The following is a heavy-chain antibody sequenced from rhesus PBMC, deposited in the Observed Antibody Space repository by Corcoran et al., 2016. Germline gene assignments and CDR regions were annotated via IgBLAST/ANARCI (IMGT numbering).Heavy chain of an antibody. D-gene: IGHD3-34*01. CDR2: IFSNSEST. CDR3: ARDPSWGYFDY. V-gene: IGHV4S12*01. J-gene: IGHJ4*01. CDR1: GGSISSITW. Sequence: QVQLQESGPGLVKPSETLSLTCAFSGGSISSITWWSWIRPHPGKGLEWIGGIFSNSESTNYNPSLKSRVTISKDTSKNQFSLKLSSVTAADTAVYYCARDPSWGYFDYWGQGVLVTVSS.